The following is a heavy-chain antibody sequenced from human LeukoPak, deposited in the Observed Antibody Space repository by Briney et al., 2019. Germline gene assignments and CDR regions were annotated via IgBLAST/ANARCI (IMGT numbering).Heavy chain of an antibody. CDR3: VLSLPNIAAVQNFDY. D-gene: IGHD6-13*01. CDR2: IYTSGST. V-gene: IGHV4-4*07. Sequence: SETLSLTCAVSGYSISSGYYWGWIRQPAGKGLEWIGRIYTSGSTNYNPSLKSRVTMSVDTSENQFSLKLSSVTAADTAVYYCVLSLPNIAAVQNFDYWGQGTLVTVSS. J-gene: IGHJ4*02. CDR1: GYSISSGYY.